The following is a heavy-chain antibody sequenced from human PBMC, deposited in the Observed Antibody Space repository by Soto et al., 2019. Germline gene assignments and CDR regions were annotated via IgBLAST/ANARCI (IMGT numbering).Heavy chain of an antibody. CDR3: AIMELGYAAFDI. D-gene: IGHD1-26*01. CDR1: GFTFSSYS. V-gene: IGHV3-21*01. Sequence: EVQLVESGGGLVKPGGSLRLSCAASGFTFSSYSMNWVRQAPGTGLEWVSSISSSSSYIYYADSVKGRFTISRDNAKNSLYLQMNSLRAEDTAVYYCAIMELGYAAFDIWGQGTIVAVSS. J-gene: IGHJ3*02. CDR2: ISSSSSYI.